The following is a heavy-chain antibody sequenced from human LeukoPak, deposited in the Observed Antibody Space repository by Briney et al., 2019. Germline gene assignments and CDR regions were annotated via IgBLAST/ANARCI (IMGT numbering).Heavy chain of an antibody. J-gene: IGHJ3*02. CDR1: GFTFSDYY. Sequence: GGSLRLSCAASGFTFSDYYMSWIRQAPGKGLEWVSYISSSGSTIYYADSVKGRFTISRDNAKNSLYLQMNSLRAEDTAVYYCAKPARTDAFDIWGQGTMITVSS. V-gene: IGHV3-11*01. CDR3: AKPARTDAFDI. CDR2: ISSSGSTI. D-gene: IGHD1-14*01.